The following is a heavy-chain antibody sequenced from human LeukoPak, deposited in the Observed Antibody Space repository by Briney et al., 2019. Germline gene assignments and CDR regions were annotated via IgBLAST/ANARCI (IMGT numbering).Heavy chain of an antibody. V-gene: IGHV1-69*13. CDR2: IIPIFGTA. CDR3: ALDDSSGYYRIGDY. CDR1: GGTFSSYA. D-gene: IGHD3-22*01. Sequence: SVKVSCKASGGTFSSYAISWVRQAPGQGLEWMGGIIPIFGTANYAQKFQVRVTITADESTSTAYMELSSLRSEDTAVYYCALDDSSGYYRIGDYWGQGTLVTVSS. J-gene: IGHJ4*02.